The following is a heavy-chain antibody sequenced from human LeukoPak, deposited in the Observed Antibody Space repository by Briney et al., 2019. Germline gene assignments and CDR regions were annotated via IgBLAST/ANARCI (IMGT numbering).Heavy chain of an antibody. CDR1: GFSFATYG. CDR2: VGDSAATT. Sequence: GGSLRLSCAASGFSFATYGMSWVRQAPGKGLEWVSVVGDSAATTHYAGSVKGRFFISRDNSKSTMHLQMNSLRGEDTAVYDGLKDSFVVVRGVGSDDGFAVWGQGTMVTVSP. J-gene: IGHJ3*01. D-gene: IGHD3-10*01. V-gene: IGHV3-23*01. CDR3: LKDSFVVVRGVGSDDGFAV.